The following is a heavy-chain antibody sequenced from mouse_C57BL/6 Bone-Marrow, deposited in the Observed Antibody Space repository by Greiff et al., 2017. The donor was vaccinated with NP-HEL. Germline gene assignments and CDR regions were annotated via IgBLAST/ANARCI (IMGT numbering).Heavy chain of an antibody. CDR1: GFTFSSYT. D-gene: IGHD1-1*01. CDR2: ISGGGGNT. V-gene: IGHV5-9*01. Sequence: EVKLVESGGGLVKPGGSLKLSCAASGFTFSSYTMSWVRQTPEKRLEWVATISGGGGNTYYPDSVKGRFTISRDNAKNTLYLQMSSLRSEDTALYYCARHGYYGSSPYAMDDWGQGTSVTVSS. J-gene: IGHJ4*01. CDR3: ARHGYYGSSPYAMDD.